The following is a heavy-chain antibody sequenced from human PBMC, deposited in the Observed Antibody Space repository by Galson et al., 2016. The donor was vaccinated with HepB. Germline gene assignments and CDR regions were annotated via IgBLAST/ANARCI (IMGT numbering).Heavy chain of an antibody. V-gene: IGHV3-30*10. CDR1: GFTFNTYV. J-gene: IGHJ4*02. CDR3: ATQDY. CDR2: VSFDGSVS. Sequence: SLRLSCAVSGFTFNTYVAHWVRQAPGKGLQWVAAVSFDGSVSHYTDSVKGRFTISRDNSRNTLFLEMSSLTPQDTAVYYCATQDYWGQGTLVTVSS.